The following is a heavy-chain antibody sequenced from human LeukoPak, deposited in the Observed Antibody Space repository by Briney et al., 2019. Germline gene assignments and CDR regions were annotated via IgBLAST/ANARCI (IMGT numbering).Heavy chain of an antibody. CDR1: GFTFSDYY. CDR2: ISTTSTYT. J-gene: IGHJ5*02. Sequence: GGSLRLSCAASGFTFSDYYMSYIRQAPGKGLEWVSYISTTSTYTDYADSVRGRFTISRDNAKNLLYLQMNSLRPEDTAVYYCARDWYCSSSICYTDRNWFDPWGQGTLVTVST. D-gene: IGHD2-2*02. CDR3: ARDWYCSSSICYTDRNWFDP. V-gene: IGHV3-11*05.